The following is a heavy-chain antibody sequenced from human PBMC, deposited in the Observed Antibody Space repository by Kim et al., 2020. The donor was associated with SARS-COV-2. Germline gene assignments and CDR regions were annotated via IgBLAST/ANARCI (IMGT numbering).Heavy chain of an antibody. Sequence: GGSLRLSCAASGFTVSSNYMSWVRQAPGKGLEWVSVIYSGGSTYYADSVKGRFTISRDNSKNTLYLQMNSLRAEDTAVYYCARSPAWENRYYYYGMDVWGQGTTVTVSS. CDR3: ARSPAWENRYYYYGMDV. CDR1: GFTVSSNY. D-gene: IGHD1-26*01. CDR2: IYSGGST. J-gene: IGHJ6*02. V-gene: IGHV3-53*01.